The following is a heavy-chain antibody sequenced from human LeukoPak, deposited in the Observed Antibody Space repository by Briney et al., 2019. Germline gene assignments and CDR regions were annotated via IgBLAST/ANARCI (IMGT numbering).Heavy chain of an antibody. Sequence: PGRSLRLSCAASGFTFSSYAMHWVRQAPGKGLEWVAVISYDGSNKYYADSVKGRCTISRDNSKNTLYLQMNSMRAEDTAVYYCARVSYDILAGLYYFYYWGQGILVTVSS. D-gene: IGHD3-9*01. CDR3: ARVSYDILAGLYYFYY. V-gene: IGHV3-30*04. J-gene: IGHJ4*02. CDR2: ISYDGSNK. CDR1: GFTFSSYA.